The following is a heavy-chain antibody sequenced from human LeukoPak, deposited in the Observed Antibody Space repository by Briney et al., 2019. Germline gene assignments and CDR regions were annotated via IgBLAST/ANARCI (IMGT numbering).Heavy chain of an antibody. CDR2: IYYTGST. Sequence: SETLSLTCTVSGGSISSYYWTWIRQPPGKGLEWIGYIYYTGSTNHNPSLKSRVTISVDTSKNQFSLKLSSVTAADTTVYYCVVYDFWSGYPDYWGQGILVTVSS. J-gene: IGHJ4*02. CDR3: VVYDFWSGYPDY. D-gene: IGHD3-3*01. CDR1: GGSISSYY. V-gene: IGHV4-59*01.